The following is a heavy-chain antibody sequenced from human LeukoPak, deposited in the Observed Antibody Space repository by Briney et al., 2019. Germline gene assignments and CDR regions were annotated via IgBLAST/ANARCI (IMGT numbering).Heavy chain of an antibody. CDR1: GGSITGSSYY. Sequence: SETLSLTCTVSGGSITGSSYYWGWIRQPPGKGLEWIGSMYYSGSTYYNPSLKSRLTISVDTSKNQFSLKLTSVTAADTAVYYCARQYYDNTGYYYFDYWGQGTLVTVSS. V-gene: IGHV4-39*01. J-gene: IGHJ4*02. CDR3: ARQYYDNTGYYYFDY. D-gene: IGHD3-22*01. CDR2: MYYSGST.